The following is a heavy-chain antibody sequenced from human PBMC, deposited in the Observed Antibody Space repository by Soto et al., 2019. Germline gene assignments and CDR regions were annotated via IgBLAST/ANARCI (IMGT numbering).Heavy chain of an antibody. J-gene: IGHJ4*02. V-gene: IGHV3-23*01. CDR1: GFTFSTYA. D-gene: IGHD3-10*01. CDR3: AKQRAGYGSGSDTFYFDF. Sequence: EVQLLVSGGGLVQPGGSLRLSCSTSGFTFSTYAMNWVRQAPGKGLEWVSALSGSGGTTYYADSVRGRFTISRDNSKKILFLQMSSLRAEDKALYYCAKQRAGYGSGSDTFYFDFWGQGTLVTVSS. CDR2: LSGSGGTT.